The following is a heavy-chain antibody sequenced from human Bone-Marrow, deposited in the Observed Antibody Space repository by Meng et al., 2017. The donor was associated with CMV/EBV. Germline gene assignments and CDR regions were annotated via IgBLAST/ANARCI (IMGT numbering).Heavy chain of an antibody. D-gene: IGHD4-23*01. Sequence: GESLKISCAASGFTFSGSDMHWVRQASGKGLEWGGRIRSKDNNYATAYAASVKGRFTISRDDSKNTAYLQKNSLKTDDTAVYYCTRRAGGGARYYYYSMDVWGQGTTVTVSS. CDR1: GFTFSGSD. J-gene: IGHJ6*02. V-gene: IGHV3-73*01. CDR3: TRRAGGGARYYYYSMDV. CDR2: IRSKDNNYAT.